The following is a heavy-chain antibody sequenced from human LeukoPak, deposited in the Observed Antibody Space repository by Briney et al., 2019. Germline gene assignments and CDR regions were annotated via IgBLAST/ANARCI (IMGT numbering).Heavy chain of an antibody. D-gene: IGHD3-22*01. CDR3: ATGPYDSSGPPDNWFDP. CDR2: VDPEDGET. J-gene: IGHJ5*02. V-gene: IGHV1-69-2*01. Sequence: ASVKVSCKVSGYTFTDYYMHWVQQAPGKGLEWMGLVDPEDGETIYAEKFQGRVTITADTSTDTAYMELSSLRSEDTAVYYRATGPYDSSGPPDNWFDPWGQGTLVTVSS. CDR1: GYTFTDYY.